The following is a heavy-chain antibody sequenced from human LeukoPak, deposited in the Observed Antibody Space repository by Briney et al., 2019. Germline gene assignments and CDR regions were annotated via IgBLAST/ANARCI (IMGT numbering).Heavy chain of an antibody. Sequence: PSETLSLTCTVSGGSISSYYWSWIRQPPGKGLEWIGYIYSSGSTNYNPSLKSRVTISVDTSKNQFSLKLSSVTAADTAVYYCARQYCSSTRCYQYFDYWGQGTLVTVSS. CDR2: IYSSGST. CDR1: GGSISSYY. J-gene: IGHJ4*02. D-gene: IGHD2-2*01. CDR3: ARQYCSSTRCYQYFDY. V-gene: IGHV4-4*09.